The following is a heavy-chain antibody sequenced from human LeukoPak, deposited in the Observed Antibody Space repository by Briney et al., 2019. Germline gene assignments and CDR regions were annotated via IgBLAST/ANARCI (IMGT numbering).Heavy chain of an antibody. CDR3: ARGLVVVAQYFQH. CDR1: GFSFSSYI. J-gene: IGHJ1*01. V-gene: IGHV3-48*01. Sequence: GGSLRLSCAASGFSFSSYIMNWVRQAPGKGLEWISYIDTTSTTTNYADSVRGRFTISRDNAENSLYLQMDSLRAEDTALYYCARGLVVVAQYFQHWGQGTLVTVSS. D-gene: IGHD2-15*01. CDR2: IDTTSTTT.